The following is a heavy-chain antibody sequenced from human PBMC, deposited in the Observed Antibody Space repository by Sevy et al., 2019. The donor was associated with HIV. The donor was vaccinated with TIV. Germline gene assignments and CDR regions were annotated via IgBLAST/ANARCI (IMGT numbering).Heavy chain of an antibody. D-gene: IGHD2-8*02. CDR2: IKSKIDGGTI. J-gene: IGHJ6*02. CDR3: STDPIIVLLVTDGMDV. V-gene: IGHV3-15*01. Sequence: GGSLRLSCAASGFAFTRAWMSWVRQAPGKGLEWVGRIKSKIDGGTIDYAAPVKGRFTITRDDSKNTLYLQMNSLKTEHTAVYYCSTDPIIVLLVTDGMDVWGQGTTVSVSS. CDR1: GFAFTRAW.